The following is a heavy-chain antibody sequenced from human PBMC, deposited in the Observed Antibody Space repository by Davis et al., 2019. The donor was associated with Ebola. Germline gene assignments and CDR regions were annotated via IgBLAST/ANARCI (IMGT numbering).Heavy chain of an antibody. CDR2: ISGNGYGT. J-gene: IGHJ4*02. CDR1: GFTFDDHA. D-gene: IGHD5-18*01. V-gene: IGHV3-43*02. CDR3: AKTRGYRLYYFEY. Sequence: PGGSLRLSCAASGFTFDDHAMSWVRQAPGQALEWVSLISGNGYGTEYGDSVKGRFTISRDNIKNFLYLQVNDLRPEDTALYFCAKTRGYRLYYFEYWGQGTLVTVSS.